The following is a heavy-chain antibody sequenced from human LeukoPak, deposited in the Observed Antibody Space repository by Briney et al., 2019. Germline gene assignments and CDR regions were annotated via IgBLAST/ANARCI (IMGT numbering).Heavy chain of an antibody. D-gene: IGHD4-17*01. CDR1: GGSISSGGYS. CDR3: ARAYGELDY. Sequence: SETLSLTCAVSGGSISSGGYSWSWIRQPPGKGLEWIGYIYHSGSTYYNPSLKSRVTISVDRSKNQFSLKLSSVTAADTAVYYCARAYGELDYWGQGTLVTVSS. J-gene: IGHJ4*02. CDR2: IYHSGST. V-gene: IGHV4-30-2*01.